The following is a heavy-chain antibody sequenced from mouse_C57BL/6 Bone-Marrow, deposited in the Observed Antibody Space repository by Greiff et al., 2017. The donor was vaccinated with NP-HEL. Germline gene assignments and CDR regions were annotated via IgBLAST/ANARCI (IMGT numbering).Heavy chain of an antibody. CDR2: ISSGGDYT. CDR3: TRLAY. J-gene: IGHJ3*01. V-gene: IGHV5-9-1*02. Sequence: EVQLVESGDGLVKPGGSLKLSCAASGFTFSSYAMSWVRQTPEKRLEWVAYISSGGDYTYYADNVKGRFTITRDTARNTLYLQLRSLTSEDTAMYYCTRLAYWGQGTLITVTA. CDR1: GFTFSSYA.